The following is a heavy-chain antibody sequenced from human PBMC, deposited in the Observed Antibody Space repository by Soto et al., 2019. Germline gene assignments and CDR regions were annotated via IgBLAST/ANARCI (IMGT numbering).Heavy chain of an antibody. D-gene: IGHD2-15*01. Sequence: QVQLVQSGAEVKKPGSSVKVSCKASGGTFSSYAISWVRQAPGQGLEWMGGIIPIFGTANYAQKFQGRVTITADESKGAAYMELSSLRSEDTAVHYCARPSARDCSGGSCYSISVAPTQAECFQHWGQGTLVTVSS. CDR3: ARPSARDCSGGSCYSISVAPTQAECFQH. J-gene: IGHJ1*01. V-gene: IGHV1-69*01. CDR2: IIPIFGTA. CDR1: GGTFSSYA.